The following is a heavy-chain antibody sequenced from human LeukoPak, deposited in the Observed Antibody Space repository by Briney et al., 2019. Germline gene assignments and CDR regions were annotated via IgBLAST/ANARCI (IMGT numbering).Heavy chain of an antibody. D-gene: IGHD3-10*01. CDR1: GFTFSSYA. CDR2: ISFDGGDK. V-gene: IGHV3-30*01. J-gene: IGHJ6*02. CDR3: ARVRVRGVILTYYYYGMDV. Sequence: GGSLRLSCVGSGFTFSSYALHWVRQAPGKGLQWVALISFDGGDKYYANSVKGRFTISRDSSKNTLFLQMNSLRAEDTAVYYCARVRVRGVILTYYYYGMDVWGRGTTVTVSS.